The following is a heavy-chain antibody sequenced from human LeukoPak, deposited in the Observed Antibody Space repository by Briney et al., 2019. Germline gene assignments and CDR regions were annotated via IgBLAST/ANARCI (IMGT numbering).Heavy chain of an antibody. D-gene: IGHD4-17*01. CDR2: IKSKTDGGTT. CDR3: TTQTPVTTDY. V-gene: IGHV3-15*01. CDR1: GFTFSNAC. J-gene: IGHJ4*02. Sequence: GGSLRLSCAASGFTFSNACMSWGRQAPGKGLELVGRIKSKTDGGTTYYAAPVKGRFNISTEDSKNTLYLQMNSLKTEDTAVYYCTTQTPVTTDYWGQGTLVTVSS.